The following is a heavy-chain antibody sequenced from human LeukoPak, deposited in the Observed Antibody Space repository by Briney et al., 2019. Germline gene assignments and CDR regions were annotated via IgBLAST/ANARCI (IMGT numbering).Heavy chain of an antibody. D-gene: IGHD6-19*01. CDR2: IGAAGVT. V-gene: IGHV3-23*01. J-gene: IGHJ4*02. CDR1: GFTFSRYT. Sequence: PGGSLRLSCAGSGFTFSRYTMSWVRQAPGKGLEWVSVIGAAGVTYYAESVMGRFIISRDNDKNTVYLQMNCLSAEDTAVYYCVRDDDMSSGWYELDYWGQGTLVTVSS. CDR3: VRDDDMSSGWYELDY.